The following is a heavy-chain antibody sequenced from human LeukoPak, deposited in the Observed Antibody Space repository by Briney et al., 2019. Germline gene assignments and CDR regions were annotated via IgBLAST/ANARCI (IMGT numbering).Heavy chain of an antibody. CDR1: GFTFTHYY. Sequence: GASVKVSCKASGFTFTHYYIHWVRQAPGQGLEWTGWINPNTGGTNYAQKFQGRVTMTRDTSISTAYMDLSSLTSDDTAVYYCARDSSTVTTPYFDYWGQGTLVTASS. D-gene: IGHD4-17*01. CDR2: INPNTGGT. CDR3: ARDSSTVTTPYFDY. J-gene: IGHJ4*02. V-gene: IGHV1-2*02.